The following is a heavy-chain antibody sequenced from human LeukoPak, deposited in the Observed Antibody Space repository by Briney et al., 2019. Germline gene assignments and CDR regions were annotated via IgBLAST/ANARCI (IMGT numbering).Heavy chain of an antibody. Sequence: SETLSLTCTASGGSISSSAYYWDWIRQPPGKGLEWIGSIYYSGSTYYNPSLKSRVTISVDTSKNQFSLKLSSVTAADTAVYYCARRIGTYHAFDIWGQGTMVTVSS. D-gene: IGHD1-26*01. J-gene: IGHJ3*02. V-gene: IGHV4-39*01. CDR3: ARRIGTYHAFDI. CDR2: IYYSGST. CDR1: GGSISSSAYY.